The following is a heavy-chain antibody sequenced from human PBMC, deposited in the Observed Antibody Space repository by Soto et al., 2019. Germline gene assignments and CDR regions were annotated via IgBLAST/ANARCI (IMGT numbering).Heavy chain of an antibody. Sequence: SATLSLTCTLLCSSISGYYWSWLRQPPGLGLEWIGYMYNTGSTVYNPSFKSRVTISVDTSKNQFSLKLNSVTAADTAVYYCARDLWGYCGTDCYPLDVWGQGTTVTVS. CDR2: MYNTGST. CDR1: CSSISGYY. J-gene: IGHJ6*02. D-gene: IGHD2-21*02. CDR3: ARDLWGYCGTDCYPLDV. V-gene: IGHV4-59*01.